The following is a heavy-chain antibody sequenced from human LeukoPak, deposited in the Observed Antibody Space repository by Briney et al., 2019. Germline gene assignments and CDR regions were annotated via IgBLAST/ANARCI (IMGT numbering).Heavy chain of an antibody. V-gene: IGHV3-73*01. CDR2: IRSKANTYAT. D-gene: IGHD1-14*01. CDR1: EFTFRKHA. CDR3: TRYNVGFDY. Sequence: GGSLRLSCAASEFTFRKHAMHWVRQASGKGLEWVGRIRSKANTYATAYAASVKGRFTISRDDSKNTAYLQMSSLETEDTAIYYCTRYNVGFDYWGQGTLVTVSS. J-gene: IGHJ4*02.